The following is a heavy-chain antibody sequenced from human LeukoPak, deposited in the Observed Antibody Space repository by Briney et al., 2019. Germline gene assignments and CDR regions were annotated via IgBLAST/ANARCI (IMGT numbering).Heavy chain of an antibody. J-gene: IGHJ3*02. CDR2: ISGSGVYT. Sequence: GGSLRLSCAASGFTFSSYGMIWVRQAPGKGLEWVSAISGSGVYTYYADSVKGRFTISRDNSKNTLYLVMNSLRVDDTAVYYCAKAVDLATISVDIWGQGTMVTVSS. D-gene: IGHD5-24*01. CDR3: AKAVDLATISVDI. V-gene: IGHV3-23*01. CDR1: GFTFSSYG.